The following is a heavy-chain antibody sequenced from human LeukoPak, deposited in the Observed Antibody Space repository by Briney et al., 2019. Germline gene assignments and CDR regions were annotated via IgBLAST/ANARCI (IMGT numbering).Heavy chain of an antibody. Sequence: PGGSLRLSCAASGFTFSSYAMSWVRQAPGKGLEWVSAISGSGGSTYYADSVKGRFTISRDNSKNTLYLQMNSLRAEDTAVYYCAKDAYCGGDCYPGYGMDVWGQGTTVTVSS. CDR1: GFTFSSYA. V-gene: IGHV3-23*01. CDR3: AKDAYCGGDCYPGYGMDV. J-gene: IGHJ6*02. CDR2: ISGSGGST. D-gene: IGHD2-21*02.